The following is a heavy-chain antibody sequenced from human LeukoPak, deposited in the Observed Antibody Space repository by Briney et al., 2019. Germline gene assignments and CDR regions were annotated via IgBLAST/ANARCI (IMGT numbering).Heavy chain of an antibody. CDR1: GFTFSSYA. Sequence: GRSLRLSCAASGFTFSSYAMHWIRQAPGKGLEWVAVISYDGSNKYYADSVKGRFTISRDNSKDTLYLQMNSLRAEDTAVYYCASDGYWGQGTLSPSPQ. CDR3: ASDGY. CDR2: ISYDGSNK. J-gene: IGHJ4*02. V-gene: IGHV3-30*01.